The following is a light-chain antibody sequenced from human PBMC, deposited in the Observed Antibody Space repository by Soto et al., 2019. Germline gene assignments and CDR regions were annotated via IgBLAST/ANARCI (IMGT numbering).Light chain of an antibody. CDR1: QLGNKY. J-gene: IGLJ2*01. V-gene: IGLV3-1*01. Sequence: SSELTQPPSVSVSPGQTASITCSGDQLGNKYACWYQQKPGQSPVLVIYRDTNRPSGIPERFSGSNSGNTATLTISGTQAVDAADYYCQAWDSSTVVFGGGTKVTVL. CDR3: QAWDSSTVV. CDR2: RDT.